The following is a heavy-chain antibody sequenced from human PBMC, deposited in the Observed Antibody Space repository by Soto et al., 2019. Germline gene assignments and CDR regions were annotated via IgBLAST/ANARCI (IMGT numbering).Heavy chain of an antibody. D-gene: IGHD1-26*01. CDR3: ARHSGSLFDY. V-gene: IGHV4-59*08. CDR2: IYYSGST. Sequence: SETLSLTCTVSGGSISSYYWSWIRQPPGKGLEWIGYIYYSGSTNYNPSLKSRFTISVDTSKNQFSLKLSSVTAADTAVYYCARHSGSLFDYWGQGTLVTVSS. CDR1: GGSISSYY. J-gene: IGHJ4*02.